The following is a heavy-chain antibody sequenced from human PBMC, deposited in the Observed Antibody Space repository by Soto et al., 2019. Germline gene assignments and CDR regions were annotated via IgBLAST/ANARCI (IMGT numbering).Heavy chain of an antibody. J-gene: IGHJ4*02. CDR1: ADSIGDYY. D-gene: IGHD3-10*01. CDR3: ATGRVYYGSEY. CDR2: VYFTGSTSY. Sequence: PSETLSLTCTVPADSIGDYYWSWIRQPPGKGLEWIGYVYFTGSTSYNYNPSLKSRVAISIDTAKKQFSLNLGSVTAADTAIYYCATGRVYYGSEYWGQGTLVTVSS. V-gene: IGHV4-59*01.